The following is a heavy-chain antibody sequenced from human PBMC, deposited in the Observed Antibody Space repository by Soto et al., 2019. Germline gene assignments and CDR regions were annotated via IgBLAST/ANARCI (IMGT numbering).Heavy chain of an antibody. CDR3: ARSPEATVTAFDY. CDR1: GGSISSGGYY. J-gene: IGHJ4*02. Sequence: QVQLQESGPGLVKPSQTLSLTCTVSGGSISSGGYYCSWIRQHPGKGLEWIGYIYYSGSTYYNPSLKSRVTISVDTSKKQFSLKLSSVTAADTAVYYCARSPEATVTAFDYWGQGTLVTVSS. V-gene: IGHV4-31*03. CDR2: IYYSGST. D-gene: IGHD4-17*01.